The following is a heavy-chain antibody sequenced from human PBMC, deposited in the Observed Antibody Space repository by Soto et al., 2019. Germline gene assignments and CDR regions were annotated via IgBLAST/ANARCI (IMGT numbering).Heavy chain of an antibody. D-gene: IGHD6-13*01. J-gene: IGHJ5*02. CDR3: ARHEQGPAFDP. V-gene: IGHV4-39*01. CDR2: INYSGST. CDR1: GGSISSSGYY. Sequence: QVQLQESGPGLVKPSETLSLTCTVSGGSISSSGYYWAWIRQSPEKGLEWIASINYSGSTYYTPSLKTRLTISADTSKNQFSLKLRSVTVADTAVYYCARHEQGPAFDPWGQGTLVTVSS.